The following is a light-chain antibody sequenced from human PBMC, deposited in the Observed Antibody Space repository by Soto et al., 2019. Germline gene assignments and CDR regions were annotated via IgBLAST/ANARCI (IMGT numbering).Light chain of an antibody. Sequence: EIVLTQSPGTLSLSPGETATLSCRASQSVNNQVAWYQQKPGQAPRLLIYDASNRATGIPARISGSGSGTDFTLTISSLETEDFAVYYCQHRRNWPLTFGGGTKVEIK. CDR1: QSVNNQ. CDR3: QHRRNWPLT. J-gene: IGKJ4*01. V-gene: IGKV3-11*01. CDR2: DAS.